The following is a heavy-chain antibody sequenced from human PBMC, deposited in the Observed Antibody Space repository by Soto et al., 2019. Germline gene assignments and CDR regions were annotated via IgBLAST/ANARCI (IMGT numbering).Heavy chain of an antibody. CDR2: VYNAGAN. V-gene: IGHV4-59*01. D-gene: IGHD3-16*01. CDR3: ARAMGDWGTYYYYYGMDV. J-gene: IGHJ6*02. CDR1: GDALSGIS. Sequence: QVQLQESGPGLVRPWEPLSLPCTVSGDALSGISWGWIRQPPGKGLEGIGYVYNAGANSYTPSLKSRVTISVDTSKNQFSLKLSSVTAADTAVYYCARAMGDWGTYYYYYGMDVWGQGTTVTVSS.